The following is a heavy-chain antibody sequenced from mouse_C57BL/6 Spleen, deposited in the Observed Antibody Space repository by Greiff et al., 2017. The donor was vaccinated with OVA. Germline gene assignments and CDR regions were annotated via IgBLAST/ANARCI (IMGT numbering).Heavy chain of an antibody. D-gene: IGHD1-1*01. J-gene: IGHJ1*03. CDR1: GYTFTSYW. CDR3: ARTDWFCYSYCYFDV. Sequence: QVQLQQPGAELVKPGASVKLSCKASGYTFTSYWMHWVKQRPGQGLEWIGMIHPNSGSTNYNEQFKSKVTLPVAKSSSTAYMQLSSLTSEDSAVYDCARTDWFCYSYCYFDVWGTGTPVTVSS. CDR2: IHPNSGST. V-gene: IGHV1-64*01.